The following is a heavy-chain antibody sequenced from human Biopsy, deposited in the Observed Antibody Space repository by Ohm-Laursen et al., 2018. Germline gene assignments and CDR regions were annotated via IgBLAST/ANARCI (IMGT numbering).Heavy chain of an antibody. CDR1: GVYISDYY. CDR3: ASRGLVMASDYYFDD. J-gene: IGHJ4*02. CDR2: IYYSGST. Sequence: GTLSLTCSVSGVYISDYYWSWIRQPPGRGLEWVGSIYYSGSTNYNPSLKSRVTISAATSKSQLSLHLTSVTAADTAVYYCASRGLVMASDYYFDDWGQGTLVTVSS. V-gene: IGHV4-59*08. D-gene: IGHD3/OR15-3a*01.